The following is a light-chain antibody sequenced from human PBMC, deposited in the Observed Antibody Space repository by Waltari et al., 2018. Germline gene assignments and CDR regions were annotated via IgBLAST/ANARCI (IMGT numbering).Light chain of an antibody. J-gene: IGKJ1*01. CDR1: QSVSRT. CDR2: DSS. V-gene: IGKV3-20*01. Sequence: DIVMTLSPGTLSFSPAVRATLSCRASQSVSRTLAWYQQKPGQAPRLLIYDSSSRPTGIPDRFSGSGSGTDFSLTISRLEPEDFAVYYCQKYGTLPATFGQGTKVEIK. CDR3: QKYGTLPAT.